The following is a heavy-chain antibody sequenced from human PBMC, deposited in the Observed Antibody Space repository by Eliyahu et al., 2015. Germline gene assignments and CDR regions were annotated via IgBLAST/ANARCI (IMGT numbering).Heavy chain of an antibody. J-gene: IGHJ4*02. V-gene: IGHV3-74*01. D-gene: IGHD5-24*01. CDR2: INTDGSST. CDR3: ARAGQFRFDY. CDR1: GFTFSSYW. Sequence: EVQLVESGGGLVQPGGSLRLSCAPSGFTFSSYWLHWVRQAPGKGLVWVSRINTDGSSTSYADSVKGRFTISRDNAKNTLYLQMNSLRAEDTAVYYCARAGQFRFDYWGQGTLLTVSS.